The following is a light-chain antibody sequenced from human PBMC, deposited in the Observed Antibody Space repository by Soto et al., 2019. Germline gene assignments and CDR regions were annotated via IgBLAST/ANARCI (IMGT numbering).Light chain of an antibody. Sequence: QSALTQPPSASGSPGQSVTISCSGTSGDIGGYNSVSWYQYHPGKAPKLMIYDVNKRPSGVPDRFSGSKSGNTASLTVSGLQAEDEADYYCSSYAGSNKYVLFGGGTKLTVL. CDR3: SSYAGSNKYVL. J-gene: IGLJ2*01. CDR2: DVN. V-gene: IGLV2-8*01. CDR1: SGDIGGYNS.